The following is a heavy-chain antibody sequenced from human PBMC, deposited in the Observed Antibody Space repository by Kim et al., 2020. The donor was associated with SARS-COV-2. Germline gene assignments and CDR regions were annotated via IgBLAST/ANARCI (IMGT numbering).Heavy chain of an antibody. V-gene: IGHV3-23*01. CDR1: GFTFSSYA. J-gene: IGHJ6*02. Sequence: GGSLRLSCAASGFTFSSYAMSWVRQAPGKGLEWVSAISGSGGSTYYADSVKGRFTISRDNSKNTLYLQMNSLRAEDTAVYYCAKCGYGDYGNYYYGMDVWGQGTTVTVSS. D-gene: IGHD4-17*01. CDR2: ISGSGGST. CDR3: AKCGYGDYGNYYYGMDV.